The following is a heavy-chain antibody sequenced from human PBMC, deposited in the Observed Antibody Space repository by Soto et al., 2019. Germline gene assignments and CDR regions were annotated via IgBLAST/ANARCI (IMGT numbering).Heavy chain of an antibody. D-gene: IGHD2-8*01. J-gene: IGHJ4*02. CDR3: ARDRDAYCSKGICSGPYFDY. CDR2: ISDNSSVI. Sequence: GGSLRLSCAASGFTFSTYSINWVRQAPGKGLEWISYISDNSSVIYYADAAKGRFTISRDNAKNSLYLQMNSLRDEDTAVYYCARDRDAYCSKGICSGPYFDYWGQGTLVTVSS. CDR1: GFTFSTYS. V-gene: IGHV3-48*02.